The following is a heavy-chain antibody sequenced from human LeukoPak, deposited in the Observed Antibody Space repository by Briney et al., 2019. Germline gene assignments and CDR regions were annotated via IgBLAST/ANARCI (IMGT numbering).Heavy chain of an antibody. CDR2: VGGANSIT. CDR1: GFTFSTYA. J-gene: IGHJ4*02. CDR3: AKGFWRYLDY. V-gene: IGHV3-23*01. D-gene: IGHD1-1*01. Sequence: PSGGSLRLSCVASGFTFSTYAMSWVRQAPGKGLEWVSAVGGANSITYYTDSVKGRFTASRDNFKNTVYLQMNSLRAEDTAVYYCAKGFWRYLDYWGQGTLVTVSS.